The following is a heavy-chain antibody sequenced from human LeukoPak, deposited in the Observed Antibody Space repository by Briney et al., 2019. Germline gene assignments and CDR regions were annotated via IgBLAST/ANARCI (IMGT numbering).Heavy chain of an antibody. Sequence: SETLSLTCTVSGGSISDSNFSWGWIRQPPGKGLEWIGSIYDSGITYYSSSLKSRVTISLDTSENQFSLKLSSVTAADTAVYYCARESGYSYGNFDYWGQGTLVTVSS. V-gene: IGHV4-39*02. CDR1: GGSISDSNFS. CDR3: ARESGYSYGNFDY. D-gene: IGHD5-18*01. J-gene: IGHJ4*02. CDR2: IYDSGIT.